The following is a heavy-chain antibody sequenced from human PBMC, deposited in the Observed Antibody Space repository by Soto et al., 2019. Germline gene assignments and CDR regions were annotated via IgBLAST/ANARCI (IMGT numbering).Heavy chain of an antibody. CDR3: ARERGGYRYGDY. CDR1: GYPFSNYG. D-gene: IGHD5-18*01. J-gene: IGHJ4*02. Sequence: QVQLVQSGPEVKKPGASVRVSCKPSGYPFSNYGISWMLQAPGQGLEWMGWVNIDKGNTKYAQKFQDRVTMTTDTSTSTVYLELRSLRSDDTALYYCARERGGYRYGDYWGQGTLVTVSS. V-gene: IGHV1-18*01. CDR2: VNIDKGNT.